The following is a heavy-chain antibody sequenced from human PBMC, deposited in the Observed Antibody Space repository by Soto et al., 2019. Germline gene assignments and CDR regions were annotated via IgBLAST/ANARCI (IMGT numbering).Heavy chain of an antibody. D-gene: IGHD6-19*01. CDR1: GGSFSGYY. CDR2: INHSGST. J-gene: IGHJ4*02. CDR3: ARYAVAGNGGVRFDY. Sequence: PSETLSLTCAVYGGSFSGYYWTWIRQPPGTGLEWIGEINHSGSTNYNPSLKSRVTISVDTSKNQFSLKLSSVTAADTAVYYCARYAVAGNGGVRFDYWGQGTLVTVSS. V-gene: IGHV4-34*01.